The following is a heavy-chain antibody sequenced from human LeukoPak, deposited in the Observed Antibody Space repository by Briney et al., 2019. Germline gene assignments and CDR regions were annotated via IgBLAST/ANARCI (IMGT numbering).Heavy chain of an antibody. V-gene: IGHV3-30*02. D-gene: IGHD2-15*01. CDR1: GFTFSSYG. CDR2: IRYDGSNK. J-gene: IGHJ4*02. CDR3: SVVVVVAAATQVDY. Sequence: PGGSLRLSRAASGFTFSSYGMHWVRQAPGKGLEWVAFIRYDGSNKYYADSVKGRFTISRDNSKNTLYLQMNSLRAEDTAVYYCSVVVVVAAATQVDYWGQGTLVTVSS.